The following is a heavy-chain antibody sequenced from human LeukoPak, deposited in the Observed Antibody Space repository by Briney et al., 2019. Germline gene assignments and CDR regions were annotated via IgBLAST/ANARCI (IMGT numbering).Heavy chain of an antibody. CDR2: ISSSSSYI. J-gene: IGHJ4*02. CDR1: GFTFSSYW. CDR3: ARDLWGTTVTTDYFDS. D-gene: IGHD4-17*01. V-gene: IGHV3-21*01. Sequence: PGGSLRLSCAASGFTFSSYWISWVRQVPGKGLEWVSSISSSSSYIYYADSVKGRFTISRDNAKNSLYLQMISLRAEDMAVYYCARDLWGTTVTTDYFDSWGQGTLVTVSS.